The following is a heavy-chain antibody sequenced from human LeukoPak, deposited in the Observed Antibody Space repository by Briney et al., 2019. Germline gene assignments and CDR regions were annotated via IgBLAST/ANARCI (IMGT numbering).Heavy chain of an antibody. D-gene: IGHD4-23*01. CDR2: ISRSGSTI. CDR1: GFTFSDYY. J-gene: IGHJ4*02. V-gene: IGHV3-11*01. Sequence: GGSLRLSCAASGFTFSDYYMSWIRQARGKGLEWVSYISRSGSTIYYGDSVKGRFTVSRDNAKNSLNLQLNSLRPEDTGVYYCARGATVVTSIVDYWGQGTLVTVSS. CDR3: ARGATVVTSIVDY.